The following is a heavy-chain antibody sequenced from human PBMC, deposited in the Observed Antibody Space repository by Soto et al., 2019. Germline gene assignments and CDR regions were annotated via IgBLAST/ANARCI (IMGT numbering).Heavy chain of an antibody. CDR1: GFTFSNYW. Sequence: GESLKISCAASGFTFSNYWMHWVRQAPGKGLVWVSRINSDGSSTSYADSVKGRFTISRDNAKNTLYLQMNSLRVEDTAVYYCTRVWDGSSWYLGWGQGTLVTVSS. V-gene: IGHV3-74*01. D-gene: IGHD6-13*01. J-gene: IGHJ4*02. CDR3: TRVWDGSSWYLG. CDR2: INSDGSST.